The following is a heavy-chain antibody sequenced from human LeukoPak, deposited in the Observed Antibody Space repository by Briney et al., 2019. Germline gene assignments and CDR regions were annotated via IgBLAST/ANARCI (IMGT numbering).Heavy chain of an antibody. CDR3: ARGLRREPWYFDL. V-gene: IGHV3-11*01. Sequence: GGSLRLSCAASGFTLSGYYMSWIRQAPGKGLEWVSYISSSASTIYYADSVKGRFTISRDNAKNSLYLQMNSLRAEDTAVYYCARGLRREPWYFDLWGRGTLVTVSS. J-gene: IGHJ2*01. D-gene: IGHD1-26*01. CDR1: GFTLSGYY. CDR2: ISSSASTI.